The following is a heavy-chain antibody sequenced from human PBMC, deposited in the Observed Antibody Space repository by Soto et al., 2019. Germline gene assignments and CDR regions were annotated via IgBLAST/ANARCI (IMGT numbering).Heavy chain of an antibody. J-gene: IGHJ3*02. D-gene: IGHD5-12*01. Sequence: PSETLSLTCAVYGGSFSGYYWSWIRQPPGKGLEWIGEINHSGSTNYNPSLKSRVTISVDTSKNQFSLKLSSVTAADTAVYYCASGGYSGYDYAFDIWGQGTMVTV. CDR1: GGSFSGYY. CDR2: INHSGST. V-gene: IGHV4-34*01. CDR3: ASGGYSGYDYAFDI.